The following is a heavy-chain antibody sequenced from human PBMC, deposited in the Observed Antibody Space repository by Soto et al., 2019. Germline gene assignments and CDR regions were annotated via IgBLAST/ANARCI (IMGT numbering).Heavy chain of an antibody. V-gene: IGHV4-30-4*01. D-gene: IGHD3-10*01. Sequence: SETLSLTCTVSGGSINSGDYYWTWVRQPPGKGLEWIGNIFHSGSTYYTPSLQSRVTISLDTSKNHFSLKLSSVTPADTAVYYCARDRYYGSGTYYNFYSGMDVWGQGTTVTVS. J-gene: IGHJ6*02. CDR1: GGSINSGDYY. CDR2: IFHSGST. CDR3: ARDRYYGSGTYYNFYSGMDV.